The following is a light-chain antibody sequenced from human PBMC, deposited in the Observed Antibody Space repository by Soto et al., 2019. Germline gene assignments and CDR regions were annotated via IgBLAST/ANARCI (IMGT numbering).Light chain of an antibody. V-gene: IGKV4-1*01. CDR1: QSLFFTSNKKNS. Sequence: DIVLTQSPASLDVSLGERVTINCKSSQSLFFTSNKKNSLAWYQQKPGQPPKLIIYWGSSRESGVPARFRGAGSATDFTLNISSLQAEDVAVYYCQQGYRSPFTFGQGTKVGIK. CDR2: WGS. J-gene: IGKJ2*01. CDR3: QQGYRSPFT.